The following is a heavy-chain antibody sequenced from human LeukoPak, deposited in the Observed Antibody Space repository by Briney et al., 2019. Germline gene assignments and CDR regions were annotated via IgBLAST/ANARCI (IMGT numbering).Heavy chain of an antibody. CDR2: ISYDGSNK. Sequence: GGSLRLSCAASGFTFSSYAMHWVRQAPGKGLEWVAVISYDGSNKYYADSVKGRFTISRDNSKNTLYLQMNSLRAEDAAVYYCARSAEDWYFDYWGQGTLVTVSS. D-gene: IGHD3-9*01. V-gene: IGHV3-30-3*01. CDR1: GFTFSSYA. J-gene: IGHJ4*02. CDR3: ARSAEDWYFDY.